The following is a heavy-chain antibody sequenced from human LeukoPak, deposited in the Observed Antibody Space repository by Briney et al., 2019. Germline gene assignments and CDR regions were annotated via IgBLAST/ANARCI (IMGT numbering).Heavy chain of an antibody. D-gene: IGHD1-20*01. Sequence: MASETLSLTCAVYGGSFSGYYWSWIRQPPGKGLEWIGEINHSGSTDYNPSLKSRVTISIDKSKNHFSLKLTSVTAADTAIYYCARDTSNWNVDAFDPWGQGTLVTVSS. V-gene: IGHV4-34*01. CDR2: INHSGST. CDR3: ARDTSNWNVDAFDP. CDR1: GGSFSGYY. J-gene: IGHJ5*02.